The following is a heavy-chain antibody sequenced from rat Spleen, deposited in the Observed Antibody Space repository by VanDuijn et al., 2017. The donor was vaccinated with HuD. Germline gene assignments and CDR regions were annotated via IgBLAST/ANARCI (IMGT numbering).Heavy chain of an antibody. CDR3: ARHLREASGVMDV. V-gene: IGHV2-72*01. D-gene: IGHD4-3*01. Sequence: QVQLKESGPGVVQPSQTLSLTCTVSGFSLPSYHVSWVRQPPGKSLVWMGTIWAGGVTNYNSAVQSRLSISRDTSKSQIFLKMNRLQPEDTGTYYCARHLREASGVMDVWGQGASVTVSS. CDR1: GFSLPSYH. J-gene: IGHJ4*01. CDR2: IWAGGVT.